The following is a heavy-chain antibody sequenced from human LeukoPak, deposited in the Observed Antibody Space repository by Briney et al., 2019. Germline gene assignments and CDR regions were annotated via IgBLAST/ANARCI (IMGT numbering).Heavy chain of an antibody. D-gene: IGHD6-19*01. Sequence: PGGSLRLSCAASGFTFSSYGMHWVRQAPGKGLEWVAFIRYDGSNKYYADSVKGRFTISRDNSKNTLYLQMNSMRAEETAVYYCARVQRGIAVALDYWGQGTLATVSS. V-gene: IGHV3-30*02. J-gene: IGHJ4*02. CDR1: GFTFSSYG. CDR2: IRYDGSNK. CDR3: ARVQRGIAVALDY.